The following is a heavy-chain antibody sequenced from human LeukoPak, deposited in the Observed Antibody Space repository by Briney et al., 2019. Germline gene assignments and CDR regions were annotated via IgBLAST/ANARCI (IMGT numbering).Heavy chain of an antibody. CDR1: GFTLDDYG. Sequence: GGSLRLSCAASGFTLDDYGMSWVRQAPGKGLEWVSGINWNGGSTGYADSVKGRFTISRDNAKNSLYLQMNSLRAEDTALYYCARNYGDYFDDAFDIWGQGTMVTVSS. CDR2: INWNGGST. D-gene: IGHD4-17*01. J-gene: IGHJ3*02. V-gene: IGHV3-20*04. CDR3: ARNYGDYFDDAFDI.